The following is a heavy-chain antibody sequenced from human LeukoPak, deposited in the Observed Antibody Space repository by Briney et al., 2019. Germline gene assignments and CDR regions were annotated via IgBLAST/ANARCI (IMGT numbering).Heavy chain of an antibody. J-gene: IGHJ5*02. CDR1: GFDLNTYE. V-gene: IGHV3-48*03. Sequence: GGSLRLSCAASGFDLNTYEMNWVRQAPGRGLEWIADITISGHTKNYADSVKGRFTISRDNAGTSLYLQMNSLRVEDTGVYYCARGDPHADLWGQGTLVTVSS. CDR3: ARGDPHADL. CDR2: ITISGHTK.